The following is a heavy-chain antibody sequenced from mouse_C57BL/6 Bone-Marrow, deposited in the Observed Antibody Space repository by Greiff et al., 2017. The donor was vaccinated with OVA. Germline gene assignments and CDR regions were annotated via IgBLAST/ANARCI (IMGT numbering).Heavy chain of an antibody. CDR2: ISSGGDYI. CDR1: GFTFSSYA. V-gene: IGHV5-9-1*02. D-gene: IGHD2-3*01. Sequence: EVQGVESGEGLVKPGGSLKLSCAASGFTFSSYAMSWVRQTPEKRLEWVAYISSGGDYIYYADTVKGRFTISRANAWNTLYLRMSCQQSEDTAMYDATRDGGYYSSWFAYWGQGTLVTVSA. J-gene: IGHJ3*01. CDR3: TRDGGYYSSWFAY.